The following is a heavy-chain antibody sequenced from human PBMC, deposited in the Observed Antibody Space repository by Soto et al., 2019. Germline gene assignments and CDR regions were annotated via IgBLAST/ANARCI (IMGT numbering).Heavy chain of an antibody. V-gene: IGHV3-53*01. CDR3: ARLASKGLLQRPHYFDY. Sequence: GGSLRLSCAASGFTVSSNYMSWVRQAPGKGLEWVSVIYSGGSTYYADSVKGRFTISRDNSKNTLYLQMNSLRAEDTAVYYCARLASKGLLQRPHYFDYWGQGTLVPVSS. CDR1: GFTVSSNY. CDR2: IYSGGST. D-gene: IGHD3-9*01. J-gene: IGHJ4*02.